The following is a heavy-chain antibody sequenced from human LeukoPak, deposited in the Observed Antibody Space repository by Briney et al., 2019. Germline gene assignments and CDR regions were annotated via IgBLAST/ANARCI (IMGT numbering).Heavy chain of an antibody. CDR2: INHSGST. CDR1: GGSFSGYY. Sequence: SETLSLTCAVYGGSFSGYYWSWIRQPPGKGLEWIGEINHSGSTNYNPSLKSRVTISVDTSKNQFSLKLSSVTAADTAVYYCARHGGYFDWHILHGPEGYYTDVWGKGTTVTISS. V-gene: IGHV4-34*01. D-gene: IGHD3-9*01. CDR3: ARHGGYFDWHILHGPEGYYTDV. J-gene: IGHJ6*03.